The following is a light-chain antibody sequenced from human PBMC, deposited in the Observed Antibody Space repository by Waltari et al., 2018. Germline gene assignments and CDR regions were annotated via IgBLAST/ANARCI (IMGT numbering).Light chain of an antibody. CDR2: EFS. V-gene: IGLV2-18*01. CDR3: SLYTTSSVV. J-gene: IGLJ2*01. CDR1: SSDVGSYNR. Sequence: QSALTQPPSVSGSPGQSVTISCTGTSSDVGSYNRVSWYQQPPGTAPKLMIYEFSNRPSGVPDRFSGSKSGNTAALTISGLQAEDEADYYCSLYTTSSVVFGGGTKLTVL.